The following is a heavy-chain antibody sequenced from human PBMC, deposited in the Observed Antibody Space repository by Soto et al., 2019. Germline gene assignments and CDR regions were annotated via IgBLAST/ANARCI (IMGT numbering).Heavy chain of an antibody. CDR3: ARSSGGNYGIIIEGSNWFAP. V-gene: IGHV1-46*01. D-gene: IGHD3-16*01. Sequence: QVQLVQSGAEVKQPGASAKVSCKAPGDTFTSYYFHWVRQAPGQGLEWMGVINPHGGSTAYAQRFQGRVTMTRDTPTSTVYIQLTSLRSEDTAVYYCARSSGGNYGIIIEGSNWFAPLCQGTLVTVSS. CDR1: GDTFTSYY. CDR2: INPHGGST. J-gene: IGHJ5*02.